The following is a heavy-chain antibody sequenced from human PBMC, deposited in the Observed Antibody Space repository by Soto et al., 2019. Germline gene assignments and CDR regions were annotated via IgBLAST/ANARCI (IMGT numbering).Heavy chain of an antibody. D-gene: IGHD5-12*01. CDR1: GLHFRNYV. CDR2: IWFDGSNK. Sequence: LSRSCVASGLHFRNYVMHWVRQAPGKGLEWVAVIWFDGSNKYYADSVKGRFTISRDSSKVYLQMNSLRAEDTAVYYCARDTPHVDIVATTVDYWGQGTLVPVSS. J-gene: IGHJ4*02. V-gene: IGHV3-33*01. CDR3: ARDTPHVDIVATTVDY.